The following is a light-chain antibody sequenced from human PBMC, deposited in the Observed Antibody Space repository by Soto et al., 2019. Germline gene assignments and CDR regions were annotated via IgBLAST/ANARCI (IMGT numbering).Light chain of an antibody. Sequence: QSALTQPASVSGSPGQSITISCSGSSSDVGNGYDSVSWYQQHPGKAPKLIIYEVTNRPSGVSSRFSGSKSGNTASLTISGLXAEDEADYYCSSYTVSVAPSVFGTGTKVTLL. J-gene: IGLJ1*01. CDR2: EVT. CDR1: SSDVGNGYDS. CDR3: SSYTVSVAPSV. V-gene: IGLV2-14*01.